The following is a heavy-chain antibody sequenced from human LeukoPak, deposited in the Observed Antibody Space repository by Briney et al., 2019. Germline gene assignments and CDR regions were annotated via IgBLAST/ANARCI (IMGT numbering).Heavy chain of an antibody. CDR2: IYYSGST. D-gene: IGHD3-22*01. V-gene: IGHV4-31*03. CDR1: GGSISSGGYY. J-gene: IGHJ4*02. CDR3: ARGLNDYYDSSGSTRFDY. Sequence: SETLSLTCTVSGGSISSGGYYWSWIRQHPGKGLEGIGYIYYSGSTYYNPSLKSRVTISVDTSKNQFSLKLSSVTAADTAVYYCARGLNDYYDSSGSTRFDYWGQGTLVTVSS.